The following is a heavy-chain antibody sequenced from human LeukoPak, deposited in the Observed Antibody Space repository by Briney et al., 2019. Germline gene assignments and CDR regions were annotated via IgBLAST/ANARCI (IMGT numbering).Heavy chain of an antibody. CDR2: ISWNSGSI. V-gene: IGHV3-9*01. CDR3: AKAKQWLVPVLDY. J-gene: IGHJ4*02. D-gene: IGHD6-19*01. Sequence: GGSLRLSCAASGFTFDDYAMHWVRHAPGKGLEWVSGISWNSGSIGYADSVKGRFTISRDNAKNSLYLQMNSLRAEDTALYYCAKAKQWLVPVLDYWGQGTLVTVSS. CDR1: GFTFDDYA.